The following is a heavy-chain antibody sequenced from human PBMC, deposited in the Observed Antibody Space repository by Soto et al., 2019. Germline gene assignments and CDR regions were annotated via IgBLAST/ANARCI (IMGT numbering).Heavy chain of an antibody. J-gene: IGHJ6*02. Sequence: GEALKISYKGAGYSFTSSCICLLRQMPGKGLEWMGIIYPGDSDTRYSPPFKGQVTISADKSIRTAYLQWSSLKASDTAMYSCARMGIAALTPGYYYGMDVWGQGTTVTVSS. CDR1: GYSFTSSC. D-gene: IGHD6-25*01. CDR3: ARMGIAALTPGYYYGMDV. V-gene: IGHV5-51*01. CDR2: IYPGDSDT.